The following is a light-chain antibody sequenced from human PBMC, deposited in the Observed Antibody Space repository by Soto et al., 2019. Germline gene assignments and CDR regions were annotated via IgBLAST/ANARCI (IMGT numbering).Light chain of an antibody. CDR2: KAS. Sequence: DIQLTQSPSFLSASVGDRVTITCRASQSISSWLAWYQQKPGKAPKLLIYKASSLESGVPSRFSGSGSGTEFTLTISSLQPDDFATYYCQQYNSYSPAFGGGTKVDIK. V-gene: IGKV1-5*03. CDR1: QSISSW. CDR3: QQYNSYSPA. J-gene: IGKJ4*01.